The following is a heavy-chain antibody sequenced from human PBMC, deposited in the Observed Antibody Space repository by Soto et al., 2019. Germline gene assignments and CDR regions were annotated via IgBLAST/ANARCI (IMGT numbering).Heavy chain of an antibody. CDR3: ARLGGSGQYDAFDI. V-gene: IGHV4-59*01. CDR1: GGSISSYY. CDR2: IYYSGST. Sequence: QVQLQESGPGLMKPSETLSLTCTVSGGSISSYYWGWIRQPPGKGLEWIGYIYYSGSTNYNPSLKSRVTISVDTSKNQFSLKLSSVTAADTAVYYCARLGGSGQYDAFDIWGQGTMVTVSS. J-gene: IGHJ3*02. D-gene: IGHD6-19*01.